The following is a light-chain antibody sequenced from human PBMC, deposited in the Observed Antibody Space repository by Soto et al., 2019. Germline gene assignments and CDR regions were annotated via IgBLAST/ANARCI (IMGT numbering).Light chain of an antibody. CDR1: EDIISY. CDR2: GAT. V-gene: IGKV1-39*01. J-gene: IGKJ4*01. Sequence: DIRMTQSPSSLSASVGDRVTLTCRASEDIISYLNWYQHKPGRAPTVLVYGATNLPSGVPSRFSGSGSGPEFTFTISSLQPEDFATYYCQQSHNAPLTFGGGTKVE. CDR3: QQSHNAPLT.